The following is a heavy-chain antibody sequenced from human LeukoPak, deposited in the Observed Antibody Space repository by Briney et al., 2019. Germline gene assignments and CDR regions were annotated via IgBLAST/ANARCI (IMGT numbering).Heavy chain of an antibody. D-gene: IGHD3-16*02. CDR1: GYTFTSYG. Sequence: VASVKVSCKASGYTFTSYGISWVRQAPGQGLEWMGWISAYNGNTNYAQKLQGRVTMTTDTSTSTAYMELRSLRSDDTAVYYCARDEDWPDYRYYFDHWDQGTLVTVSS. CDR3: ARDEDWPDYRYYFDH. V-gene: IGHV1-18*01. CDR2: ISAYNGNT. J-gene: IGHJ4*02.